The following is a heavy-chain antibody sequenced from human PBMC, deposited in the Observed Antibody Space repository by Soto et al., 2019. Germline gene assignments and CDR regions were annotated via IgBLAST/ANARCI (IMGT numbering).Heavy chain of an antibody. CDR1: GGSISSYY. Sequence: SETLSLTCTVSGGSISSYYWSWIRQPPGKGLEWIGYIYYSGSTNYNPSLKSRVTISVDTSKNQFSLKLSSVTAADTAVYYCARARDFYGGNFDYWGQGTLVTVSS. CDR3: ARARDFYGGNFDY. J-gene: IGHJ4*02. V-gene: IGHV4-59*01. D-gene: IGHD4-17*01. CDR2: IYYSGST.